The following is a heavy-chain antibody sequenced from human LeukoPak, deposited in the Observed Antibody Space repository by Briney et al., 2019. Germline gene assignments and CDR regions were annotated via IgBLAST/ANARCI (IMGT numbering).Heavy chain of an antibody. V-gene: IGHV4-34*01. CDR3: ARGPAGFDY. J-gene: IGHJ4*02. D-gene: IGHD2-2*01. CDR2: INHSGST. CDR1: GGSFSGYY. Sequence: KPSETLSLTCAVYGGSFSGYYWSWSRQPPGKGLEWIGEINHSGSTNYNPSLKSRVTISVDTSKNQFSLKLSSVTAADTAVYYCARGPAGFDYWGQGTLVTVSS.